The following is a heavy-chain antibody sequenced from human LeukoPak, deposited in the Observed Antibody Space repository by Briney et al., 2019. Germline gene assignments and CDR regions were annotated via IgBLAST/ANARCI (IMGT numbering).Heavy chain of an antibody. CDR3: TRLVPYLDY. CDR2: IRSKVYGETT. V-gene: IGHV3-49*04. J-gene: IGHJ4*02. Sequence: GGSLRLSCTASGFTFGDYAISWARQAPGQGLEWLGFIRSKVYGETTVYDASVKGRFTVSRDDSNNLAYLEMNSLQTEDTAMYYCTRLVPYLDYWGQGTLVTVSS. CDR1: GFTFGDYA. D-gene: IGHD2-2*01.